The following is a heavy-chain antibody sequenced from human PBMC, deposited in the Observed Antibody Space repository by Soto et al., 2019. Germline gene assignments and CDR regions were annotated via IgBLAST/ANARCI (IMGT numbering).Heavy chain of an antibody. J-gene: IGHJ4*02. CDR1: GGSISSYY. D-gene: IGHD3-9*01. Sequence: SETLSLTCTVSGGSISSYYWSWIRQPPGKGLEWIGYIYYSGSTNYNPSLKSRVTISVDTSKNQFSLKLSSVTAADTAVYYCARVALLEEYYDILTGYYGHYFDYWGQGTLVTVSS. CDR2: IYYSGST. CDR3: ARVALLEEYYDILTGYYGHYFDY. V-gene: IGHV4-59*01.